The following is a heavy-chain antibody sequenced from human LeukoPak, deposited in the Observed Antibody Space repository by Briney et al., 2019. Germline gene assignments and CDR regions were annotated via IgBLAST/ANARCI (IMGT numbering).Heavy chain of an antibody. CDR3: AKGGSYRFDY. CDR2: ISSSSSTI. D-gene: IGHD1-26*01. CDR1: GFTFSHAW. J-gene: IGHJ4*02. Sequence: GGSLRLSCAASGFTFSHAWMYWVRQAPGKGLEWASYISSSSSTIYYADSVKGRFTISRDNGKNSLYLQMNSLRDEDTAVYYCAKGGSYRFDYWGQGTLVTVSS. V-gene: IGHV3-48*02.